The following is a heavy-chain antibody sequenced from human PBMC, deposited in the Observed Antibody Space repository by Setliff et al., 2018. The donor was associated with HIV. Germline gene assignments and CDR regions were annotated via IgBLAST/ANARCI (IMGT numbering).Heavy chain of an antibody. CDR1: RRTFNSHT. V-gene: IGHV1-69*02. Sequence: ASVKVSCKASRRTFNSHTINWVRQAPGQGLDWMGRIIPILGVANYAQRFQGKVTITADKSTSTAYMELTSLRFDDTAMYYCVRGVQSPPHYSYYHMDVWGEGTMVTVSS. J-gene: IGHJ6*03. CDR3: VRGVQSPPHYSYYHMDV. CDR2: IIPILGVA. D-gene: IGHD3-3*01.